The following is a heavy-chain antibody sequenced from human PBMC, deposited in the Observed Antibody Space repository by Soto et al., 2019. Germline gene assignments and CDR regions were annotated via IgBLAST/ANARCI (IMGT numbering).Heavy chain of an antibody. CDR3: SKMHIVVVPAASDY. V-gene: IGHV3-23*01. J-gene: IGHJ4*02. CDR2: ISGSGGST. D-gene: IGHD2-2*01. Sequence: EVQLLESGGCLVQPGGSLRLSCAASGFTFSSYAMSWVRQAPGKGLEWVSAISGSGGSTYYADSVTGRFTISRDNSKNTLYLQMNSLRAEDTAVYYCSKMHIVVVPAASDYWGQGTLVTVSS. CDR1: GFTFSSYA.